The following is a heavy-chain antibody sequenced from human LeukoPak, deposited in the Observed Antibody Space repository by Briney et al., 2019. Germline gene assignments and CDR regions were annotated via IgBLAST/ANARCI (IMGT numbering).Heavy chain of an antibody. CDR2: GYYSGST. CDR3: ARSIAAADVFDI. V-gene: IGHV4-39*07. Sequence: SETLSLTCTVSGGSISSSSYYWGWLRQPRGKGLEWIESGYYSGSTYYNPSLKSRVTISVETSKNQFSLKLSSVTAADTAVYYCARSIAAADVFDIWGQGTMVTVSS. D-gene: IGHD6-13*01. J-gene: IGHJ3*02. CDR1: GGSISSSSYY.